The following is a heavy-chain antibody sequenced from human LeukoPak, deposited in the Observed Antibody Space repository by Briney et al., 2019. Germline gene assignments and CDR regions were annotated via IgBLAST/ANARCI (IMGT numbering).Heavy chain of an antibody. CDR1: GFTFRSYS. Sequence: GGSLRLSCAASGFTFRSYSMNWVRQAPGKGLEWVSYITSGSSPIYYADSVKGRFTISRDDSKNTLHLQMNSLRAEDTAVYYCARINYYDGSGFYRDYWGQGTLVTVSS. CDR2: ITSGSSPI. CDR3: ARINYYDGSGFYRDY. V-gene: IGHV3-48*01. D-gene: IGHD3-22*01. J-gene: IGHJ4*02.